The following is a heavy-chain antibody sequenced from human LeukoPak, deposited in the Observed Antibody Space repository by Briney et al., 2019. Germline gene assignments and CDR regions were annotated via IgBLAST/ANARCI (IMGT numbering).Heavy chain of an antibody. V-gene: IGHV5-51*01. J-gene: IGHJ3*02. CDR3: ARGSYYDFWSGYYPDAFDI. CDR2: TFPGDSDT. Sequence: GESLKISCKGSGYSFTSYWIGWVRQMPGKGLEWMGFTFPGDSDTRYSPSFQGQVTISADKSISTAYLQWSSLKASDTAMYYCARGSYYDFWSGYYPDAFDIWGQGTMVTVSS. CDR1: GYSFTSYW. D-gene: IGHD3-3*01.